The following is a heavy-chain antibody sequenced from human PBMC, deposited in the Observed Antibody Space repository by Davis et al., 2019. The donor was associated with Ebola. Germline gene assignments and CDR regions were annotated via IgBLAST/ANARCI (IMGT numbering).Heavy chain of an antibody. CDR2: INSDGSST. V-gene: IGHV3-74*01. CDR3: AKDVSVAGDSFDY. D-gene: IGHD6-19*01. CDR1: GFTFSSYW. J-gene: IGHJ4*02. Sequence: PGGSLRLSCAASGFTFSSYWMHWVRQAPGKGLVWVSRINSDGSSTSYADSVKGRFTISRGNAKNSLYLQMNSLRAEDTALYYCAKDVSVAGDSFDYWGQGTLVTVSS.